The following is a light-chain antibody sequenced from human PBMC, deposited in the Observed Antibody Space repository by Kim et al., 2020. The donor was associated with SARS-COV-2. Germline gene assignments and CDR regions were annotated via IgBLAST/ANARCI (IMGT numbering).Light chain of an antibody. V-gene: IGLV3-21*04. CDR3: QVWDGSRDRREV. Sequence: SYELTQPPSVSVAPGKTARITCGGDNIGSKSVHWYQQKPGPAPVLLIYYGSDRPSGIPERFSGSNSGNTATLPISRVEAGDEADYYCQVWDGSRDRREVF. CDR2: YGS. J-gene: IGLJ3*02. CDR1: NIGSKS.